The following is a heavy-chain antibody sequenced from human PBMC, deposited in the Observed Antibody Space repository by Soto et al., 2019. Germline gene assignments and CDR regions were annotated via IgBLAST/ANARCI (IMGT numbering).Heavy chain of an antibody. J-gene: IGHJ3*02. D-gene: IGHD3-10*01. CDR3: ARLGSMYGLDAFDM. CDR1: GYNFITYG. CDR2: ISPYNTNT. V-gene: IGHV1-18*01. Sequence: QCQLVQSGVEVKKPGASVKVSGAASGYNFITYGITWARQAPGQGLEWMGWISPYNTNTDYAQKLQGRVTMTTHTSTITAQMELTNLRSDDTAVYSCARLGSMYGLDAFDMWGQGKLVTVSS.